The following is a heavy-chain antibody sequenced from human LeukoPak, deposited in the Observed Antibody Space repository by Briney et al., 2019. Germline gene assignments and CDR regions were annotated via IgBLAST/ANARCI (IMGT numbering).Heavy chain of an antibody. V-gene: IGHV1-18*01. D-gene: IGHD6-19*01. CDR2: ISAYNGNT. CDR1: GYTFTSYG. CDR3: ARVPMILYRAAVAGTPNFDY. Sequence: ASVKVSCKASGYTFTSYGISWVRQAPGQGLEWMGWISAYNGNTNYAQKLQGRVTMTTDTSTSTAYMELRSLRSDDTAVYYCARVPMILYRAAVAGTPNFDYWGQGTLVTVSS. J-gene: IGHJ4*02.